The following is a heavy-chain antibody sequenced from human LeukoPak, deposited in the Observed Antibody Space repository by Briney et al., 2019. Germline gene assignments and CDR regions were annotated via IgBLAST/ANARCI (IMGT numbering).Heavy chain of an antibody. CDR1: GGSISSSSYY. J-gene: IGHJ4*02. CDR3: ARGDRGPFDY. Sequence: SETLSLTCTVSGGSISSSSYYWGWIRQPPGKGLEWIGSIYYGGSTYYNPSLKSRVTISVDTSKNQFSLKLSSVTAADTAVYYCARGDRGPFDYWGQGTLVTVSS. CDR2: IYYGGST. D-gene: IGHD3-10*01. V-gene: IGHV4-39*01.